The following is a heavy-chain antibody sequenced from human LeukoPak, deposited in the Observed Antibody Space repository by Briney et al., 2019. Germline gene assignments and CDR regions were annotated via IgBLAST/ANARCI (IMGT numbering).Heavy chain of an antibody. CDR2: ISYDGSNK. J-gene: IGHJ4*02. CDR3: AKDLAVAGTSDFDY. D-gene: IGHD6-19*01. CDR1: GFTFSSYG. V-gene: IGHV3-30*18. Sequence: GGSLRLSCAASGFTFSSYGMHWVRQAPGKGLEWVAVISYDGSNKYYADSAKGRFTISRDNSKNTLYLQMNSLRAEDTAVYYCAKDLAVAGTSDFDYWGQGTLVTVSS.